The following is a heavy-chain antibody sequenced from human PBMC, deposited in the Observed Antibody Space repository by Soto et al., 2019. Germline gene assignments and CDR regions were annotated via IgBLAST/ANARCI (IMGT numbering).Heavy chain of an antibody. V-gene: IGHV2-5*02. J-gene: IGHJ6*02. Sequence: QITLKESGPTLVKPTQTLTLTCTFSGFSVSTSGVGVAWIRQPPGKALEWLALIYWDDDKRYSPLLQSRVTITKETSNNQVVLTMTNMDPVDTATYYCAHKGGRGAGMDVWGQGTTVTVSS. D-gene: IGHD2-15*01. CDR3: AHKGGRGAGMDV. CDR2: IYWDDDK. CDR1: GFSVSTSGVG.